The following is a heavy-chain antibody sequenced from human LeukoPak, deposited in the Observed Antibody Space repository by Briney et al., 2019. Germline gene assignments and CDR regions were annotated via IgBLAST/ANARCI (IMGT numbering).Heavy chain of an antibody. J-gene: IGHJ4*02. CDR1: GGSFSGYY. CDR2: INHSGST. D-gene: IGHD6-19*01. V-gene: IGHV4-34*01. CDR3: AREEQWLVNHY. Sequence: SETLSLTCAVYGGSFSGYYWSWIRQPPGKGLEWIGEINHSGSTNYNPSLKSRVTISVDTSKNQFSLKLSSVTAADTAVYYCAREEQWLVNHYWGQETLVTVSS.